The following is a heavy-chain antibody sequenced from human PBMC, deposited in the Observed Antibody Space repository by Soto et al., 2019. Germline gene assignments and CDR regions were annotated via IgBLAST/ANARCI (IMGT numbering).Heavy chain of an antibody. D-gene: IGHD3-16*02. CDR3: ARHHSWDDYIWGSYRPYFDY. CDR1: GGSISSSSYY. J-gene: IGHJ4*02. Sequence: SETLSLTCTVSGGSISSSSYYWGWIRQPPGKGLEWIGSIYYGGSTYYNPSLKSRFTISVATSKNQFSLKLSSVTAADTAVYYCARHHSWDDYIWGSYRPYFDYWGQGTLVTVSS. CDR2: IYYGGST. V-gene: IGHV4-39*01.